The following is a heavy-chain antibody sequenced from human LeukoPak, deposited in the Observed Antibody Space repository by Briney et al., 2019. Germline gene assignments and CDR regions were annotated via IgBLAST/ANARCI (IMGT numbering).Heavy chain of an antibody. CDR1: GFTFSSYG. D-gene: IGHD6-13*01. V-gene: IGHV3-30*18. CDR2: ISYDGSNK. Sequence: GGSLRLSCAASGFTFSSYGMHWVRQAPGKGLEWVAVISYDGSNKYYADSVKGRFTISRDNSKNTLYLQMNSLRAEDTAVYYCAKSQLVRYYFDYWGQGTLVTVSS. CDR3: AKSQLVRYYFDY. J-gene: IGHJ4*02.